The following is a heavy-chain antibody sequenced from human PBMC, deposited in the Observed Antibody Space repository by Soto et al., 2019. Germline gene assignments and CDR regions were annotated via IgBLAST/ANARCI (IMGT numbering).Heavy chain of an antibody. J-gene: IGHJ4*02. CDR3: AKVITGIAALGWDY. D-gene: IGHD6-13*01. V-gene: IGHV3-23*01. CDR2: TSGSGGST. Sequence: GGSLRLSCAASGFTFSSYAMSWVRQAPGKGLEWVSATSGSGGSTYYADSVKGRFTISRDNSKNTLYLQMNSLRAEDTAVYYCAKVITGIAALGWDYWGQGTLVTVSS. CDR1: GFTFSSYA.